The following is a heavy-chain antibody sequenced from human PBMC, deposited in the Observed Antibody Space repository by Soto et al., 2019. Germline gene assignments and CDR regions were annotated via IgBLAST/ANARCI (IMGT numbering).Heavy chain of an antibody. CDR1: GGSISSGDYY. J-gene: IGHJ4*02. CDR2: IYYSGST. CDR3: ARTPTYYYDSSGYHRQRYFEY. V-gene: IGHV4-30-4*01. Sequence: LSLTCTVSGGSISSGDYYWSWIRQPPGKGLEWIGYIYYSGSTYYNPSLKSRVTISVDTSKNQFSLKLSSVTAADTAVYYCARTPTYYYDSSGYHRQRYFEYWGQGTLVTVSS. D-gene: IGHD3-22*01.